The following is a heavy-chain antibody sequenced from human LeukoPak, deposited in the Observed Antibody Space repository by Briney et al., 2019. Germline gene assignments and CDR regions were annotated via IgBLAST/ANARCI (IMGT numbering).Heavy chain of an antibody. CDR3: ARGEVVGATFGMDV. CDR2: ISSSSSTI. J-gene: IGHJ6*04. Sequence: GGSLRLSCAASGFTFSSYSMNWVRQAPGKGLEWVSYISSSSSTIYYADSVKGRFTISRDNAKNSLYLQMNSLRAEDTAVYYCARGEVVGATFGMDVWGKGTTVPVSS. CDR1: GFTFSSYS. V-gene: IGHV3-48*01. D-gene: IGHD1-26*01.